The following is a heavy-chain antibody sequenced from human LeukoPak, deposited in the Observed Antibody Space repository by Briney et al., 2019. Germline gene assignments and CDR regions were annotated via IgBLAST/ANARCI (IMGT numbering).Heavy chain of an antibody. CDR3: ARDSDIVVVPAAPWGWFDP. Sequence: PGGSLRLSCAASGFTFSSYAMHWVRQAPGKGLEWVSVISHDGSNKYYADSVKGRFTISRDNSKNTLYLQMNSLRAEDTAVYHCARDSDIVVVPAAPWGWFDPWGQGTLVTVSS. J-gene: IGHJ5*02. D-gene: IGHD2-2*01. CDR1: GFTFSSYA. V-gene: IGHV3-30*04. CDR2: ISHDGSNK.